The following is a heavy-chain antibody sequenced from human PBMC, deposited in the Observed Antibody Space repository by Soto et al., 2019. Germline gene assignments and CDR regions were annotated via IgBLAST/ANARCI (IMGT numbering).Heavy chain of an antibody. CDR1: GFTFSSYW. D-gene: IGHD2-15*01. CDR3: ARDQCSGGSCYSGAFDI. V-gene: IGHV3-7*01. J-gene: IGHJ3*02. Sequence: GGSLRLSCAASGFTFSSYWMSWVRQAPGKGLEWVAKIKQDGSEKYYVDSVKGRFTISRYNAKNSLYLQMNSLRAEDTAVYYCARDQCSGGSCYSGAFDIWGQGTMVTVSS. CDR2: IKQDGSEK.